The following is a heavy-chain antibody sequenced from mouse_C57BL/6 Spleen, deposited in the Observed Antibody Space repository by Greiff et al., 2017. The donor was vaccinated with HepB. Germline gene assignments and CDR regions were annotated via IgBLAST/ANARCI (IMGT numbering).Heavy chain of an antibody. CDR3: ARNYGNYGRAWFAY. D-gene: IGHD2-1*01. CDR2: INPSSGYT. J-gene: IGHJ3*01. V-gene: IGHV1-7*01. Sequence: QVQLQQSGAELAKPGASVKLSCKASGYTFTSYWMHWVKQRPGQGLEWIGYINPSSGYTKYNQKFKDKATLNADKSSSTAYMQLSSLTYEDSAVYYCARNYGNYGRAWFAYWGQGTLVTVSA. CDR1: GYTFTSYW.